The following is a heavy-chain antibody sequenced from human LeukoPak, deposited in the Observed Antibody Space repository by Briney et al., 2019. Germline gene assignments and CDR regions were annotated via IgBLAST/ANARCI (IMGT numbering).Heavy chain of an antibody. Sequence: SETLSLTCTVSGGSISSSSYYWGWIRQPPGKGLEWIGSIYYSGSTYYNPSLKSRVTISVDTSKNQLSLKLSSVTAADTAVYYCARHVHYYGSGSYLNWFDPWGQGTLVTVSS. CDR1: GGSISSSSYY. CDR3: ARHVHYYGSGSYLNWFDP. V-gene: IGHV4-39*01. J-gene: IGHJ5*02. CDR2: IYYSGST. D-gene: IGHD3-10*01.